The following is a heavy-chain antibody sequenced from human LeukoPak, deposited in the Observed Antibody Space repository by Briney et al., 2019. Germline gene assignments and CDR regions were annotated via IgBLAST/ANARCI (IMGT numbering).Heavy chain of an antibody. CDR1: GFTFDDYG. CDR3: ARRGYSSSWDIPDY. V-gene: IGHV3-20*04. J-gene: IGHJ4*02. D-gene: IGHD6-13*01. Sequence: SGGSLRLSCAASGFTFDDYGMSWVRQAPGKGLEWVSGISWTGGSTHYADSVKGRFTISRDNAKNSLYLQMNSLRAEDTAVYYCARRGYSSSWDIPDYWGQGTLVTVSS. CDR2: ISWTGGST.